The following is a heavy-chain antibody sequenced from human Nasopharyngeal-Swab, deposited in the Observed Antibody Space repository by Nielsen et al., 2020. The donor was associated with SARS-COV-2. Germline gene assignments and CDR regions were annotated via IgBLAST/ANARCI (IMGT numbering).Heavy chain of an antibody. Sequence: GESLKISCAASGFTFSSYAMSWVRQAPGKGLEWVSAISGSGGSTYYADSVKGRFTISRDNSKNTLYLQMNSLRAEDTAVYYCAKDDPRSQWLVDYYYGMDVWGQGTTVTVSS. CDR2: ISGSGGST. J-gene: IGHJ6*02. CDR3: AKDDPRSQWLVDYYYGMDV. V-gene: IGHV3-23*01. D-gene: IGHD6-19*01. CDR1: GFTFSSYA.